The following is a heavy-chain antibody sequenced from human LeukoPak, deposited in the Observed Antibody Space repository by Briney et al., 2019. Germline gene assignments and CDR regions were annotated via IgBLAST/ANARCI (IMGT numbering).Heavy chain of an antibody. Sequence: SQTLSLTCTVSGGSISSGDYYWSWIRQPPGKGLEWIGYIYYSGSTYYNPSLKSRVTISVDTSKNQFSLKLSSVTAADTAVYYCARSYYDILTGYYYYYYGMDVWGQGTTVTVSS. CDR1: GGSISSGDYY. J-gene: IGHJ6*02. CDR2: IYYSGST. D-gene: IGHD3-9*01. CDR3: ARSYYDILTGYYYYYYGMDV. V-gene: IGHV4-30-4*01.